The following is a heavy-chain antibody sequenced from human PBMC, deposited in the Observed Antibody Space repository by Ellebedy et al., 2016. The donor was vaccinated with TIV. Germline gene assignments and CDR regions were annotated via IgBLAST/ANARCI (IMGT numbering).Heavy chain of an antibody. V-gene: IGHV3-21*01. Sequence: GESLKISCAASGFTFSSYSMNWVRQAPGKGLEWVSSISSSGRAIYYSDSVKGRFTISRDNAKNSLYLQMDSLRAEDTAVYYCASIYCTDGFCHFDYWGQGTLVTVSS. CDR3: ASIYCTDGFCHFDY. D-gene: IGHD2-8*01. J-gene: IGHJ4*02. CDR1: GFTFSSYS. CDR2: ISSSGRAI.